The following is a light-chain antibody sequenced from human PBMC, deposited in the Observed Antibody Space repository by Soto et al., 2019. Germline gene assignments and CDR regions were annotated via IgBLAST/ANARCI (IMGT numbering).Light chain of an antibody. CDR3: QQYGPSPMYT. V-gene: IGKV3-20*01. CDR1: QTVSSSY. Sequence: EIVLTQSPGTLSLSPGERATLSCRASQTVSSSYLAWYQQKPGQAPRLLIYGASTRATGIPGRFSGSASGPDFALTISRLEPEDFAVYYCQQYGPSPMYTFGQGTNLESK. J-gene: IGKJ2*01. CDR2: GAS.